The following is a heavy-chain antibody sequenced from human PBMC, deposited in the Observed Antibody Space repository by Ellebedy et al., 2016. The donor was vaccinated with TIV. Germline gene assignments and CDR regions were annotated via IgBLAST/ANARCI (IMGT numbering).Heavy chain of an antibody. CDR2: INPHGGSR. CDR1: GYTFTSYF. J-gene: IGHJ6*02. V-gene: IGHV1-46*01. CDR3: ARDPSSRGDHYYYGMDV. Sequence: AASVKVSCKASGYTFTSYFMHWVRHAPGQGLEWMGLINPHGGSRSYAQKFQGKVTMTRDTSTSTFYMELSSLRSEDTAVYYCARDPSSRGDHYYYGMDVWGQGTTVTVSS. D-gene: IGHD3-10*01.